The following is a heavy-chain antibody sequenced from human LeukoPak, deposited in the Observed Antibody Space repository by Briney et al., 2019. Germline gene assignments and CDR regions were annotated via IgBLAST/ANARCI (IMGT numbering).Heavy chain of an antibody. V-gene: IGHV3-64D*06. Sequence: GGSLRVSCSASGFSFSSHAMHWVRQAPGKGLEYVSAISNNGGNTYYADSVKGRFTISRDTSKNTLYLQMSSLRAEDTAVYYCVKFYSSGYYYGHDYWGQGTLVTVSS. J-gene: IGHJ4*02. CDR2: ISNNGGNT. CDR1: GFSFSSHA. CDR3: VKFYSSGYYYGHDY. D-gene: IGHD3-22*01.